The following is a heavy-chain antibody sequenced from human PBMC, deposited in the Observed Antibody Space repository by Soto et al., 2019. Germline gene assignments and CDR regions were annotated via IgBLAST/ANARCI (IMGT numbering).Heavy chain of an antibody. V-gene: IGHV2-5*02. J-gene: IGHJ6*02. D-gene: IGHD2-21*02. CDR3: AHSRCGGDCLQSYSSHYYYGMDV. CDR2: IYWDDDK. Sequence: QITLKESGPSLVKPTQTLTLTCTFSGFSLSTGGVGVGWIRQPPGKGLEWLALIYWDDDKRYSPSLRSRLTVTNDPSKNQVVLTMTNMDPVDTATYYCAHSRCGGDCLQSYSSHYYYGMDVWGQGTTVTVSS. CDR1: GFSLSTGGVG.